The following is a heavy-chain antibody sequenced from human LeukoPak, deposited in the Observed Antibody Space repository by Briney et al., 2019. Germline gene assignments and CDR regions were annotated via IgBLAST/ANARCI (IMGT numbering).Heavy chain of an antibody. CDR1: GDSIRSYY. D-gene: IGHD5-12*01. CDR3: TSHGSSGHDPLA. CDR2: IYYTGST. Sequence: SETLSLTCTVSGDSIRSYYWNWIRRPPGKGLEWIGYIYYTGSTSYNPSLKSRVTISLDTSKSQFSLRLTSVTAADTAVYYCTSHGSSGHDPLAWGQGTLVTVSS. V-gene: IGHV4-59*08. J-gene: IGHJ4*01.